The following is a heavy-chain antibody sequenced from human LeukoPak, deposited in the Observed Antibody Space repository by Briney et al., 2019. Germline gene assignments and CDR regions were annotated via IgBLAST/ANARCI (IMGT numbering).Heavy chain of an antibody. Sequence: KPGGSLRLSCAASGFTFSNYWMNWIRQPPVKGLEWIGEINHSGGTNYNPSLKSRVTISVDTSKKQFSPKLSSVTTADTAVYYCARGVDYYGVWGQGTLVTVSS. CDR3: ARGVDYYGV. CDR1: GFTFSNYW. J-gene: IGHJ4*02. V-gene: IGHV4-34*01. CDR2: INHSGGT. D-gene: IGHD3-10*01.